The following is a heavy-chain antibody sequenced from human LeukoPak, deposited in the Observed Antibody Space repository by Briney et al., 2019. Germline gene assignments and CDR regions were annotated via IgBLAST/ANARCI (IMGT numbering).Heavy chain of an antibody. Sequence: GGSLGLSCAASGFTFSSYAMSWVRQAPGKGLECVSAISGSGISTYYADSVKGRFTISRDNSKNTLFLQMNSLRAEDTAVYYCAKGVEYSYCFAPAYYYMDVWGKGTTVTVSS. CDR1: GFTFSSYA. V-gene: IGHV3-23*01. D-gene: IGHD5-18*01. J-gene: IGHJ6*03. CDR2: ISGSGIST. CDR3: AKGVEYSYCFAPAYYYMDV.